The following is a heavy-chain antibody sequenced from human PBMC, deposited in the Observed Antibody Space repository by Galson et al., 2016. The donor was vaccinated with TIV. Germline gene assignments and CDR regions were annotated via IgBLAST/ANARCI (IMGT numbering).Heavy chain of an antibody. CDR1: GYTLTRYY. Sequence: SVKVSCKASGYTLTRYYIHWLRQAPGQGLEWMGIINPSDGGTTYAPKFQGRVTMTRDTSTATVYMELSGLRSEDTAIYYCARRFYSDYWGQGTLVTVSS. CDR3: ARRFYSDY. CDR2: INPSDGGT. V-gene: IGHV1-46*01. J-gene: IGHJ4*02.